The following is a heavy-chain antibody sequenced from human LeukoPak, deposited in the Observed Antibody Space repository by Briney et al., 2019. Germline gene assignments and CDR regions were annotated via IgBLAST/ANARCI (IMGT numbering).Heavy chain of an antibody. CDR3: ARVTSRLGWFDP. V-gene: IGHV4-59*08. J-gene: IGHJ5*02. CDR1: VGSISGYY. Sequence: PSETLSPTCTVSVGSISGYYCSWIRQPPGQGREWIGYIYYSGSTNYNPSLKSRVTISVDTSKNQFSLKLRSVTAADTAVYYCARVTSRLGWFDPWGQGTLVTVSS. CDR2: IYYSGST. D-gene: IGHD1-14*01.